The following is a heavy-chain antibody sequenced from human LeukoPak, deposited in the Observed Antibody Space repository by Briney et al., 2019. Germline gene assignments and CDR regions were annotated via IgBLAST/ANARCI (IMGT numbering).Heavy chain of an antibody. J-gene: IGHJ4*02. Sequence: SETLSLTCTVSGGSISSYYWSWIRQPAGKGLEWIGRIYTSGSTNYNPSLKSRVTISVDTSKNQFSLKLSSVTAADTAVYYCARGHDYGDYRAVRFDYWGQGTLVTVSS. CDR1: GGSISSYY. D-gene: IGHD4-17*01. CDR2: IYTSGST. CDR3: ARGHDYGDYRAVRFDY. V-gene: IGHV4-4*07.